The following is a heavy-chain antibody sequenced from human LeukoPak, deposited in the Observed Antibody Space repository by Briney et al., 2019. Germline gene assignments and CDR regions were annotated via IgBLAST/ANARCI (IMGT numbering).Heavy chain of an antibody. CDR1: GFTFSSYA. Sequence: GRSLRLSCAASGFTFSSYAMHWVRLAPGKGLEWVAVISYDGNNKYYADSAKGRFTISRDNSKNTLYLQMNSLRAEDTAVYYCAKVIGANWDAFDIWGQGTMVTVSS. V-gene: IGHV3-30-3*01. J-gene: IGHJ3*02. D-gene: IGHD7-27*01. CDR2: ISYDGNNK. CDR3: AKVIGANWDAFDI.